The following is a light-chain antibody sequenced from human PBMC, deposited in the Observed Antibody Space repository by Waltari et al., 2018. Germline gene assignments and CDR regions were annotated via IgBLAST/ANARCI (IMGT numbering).Light chain of an antibody. CDR1: SSDVGYYDD. CDR2: DVN. J-gene: IGLJ2*01. CDR3: CSCSGTCIFIF. Sequence: QSALTQPHSVSGSPGQSVTISCTGTSSDVGYYDDVSWYQQHPGKAPKVVIYDVNKRPSGVPDCFSASKSANTASLTISGLQADDEADYYCCSCSGTCIFIFFGGGTKLTVL. V-gene: IGLV2-11*01.